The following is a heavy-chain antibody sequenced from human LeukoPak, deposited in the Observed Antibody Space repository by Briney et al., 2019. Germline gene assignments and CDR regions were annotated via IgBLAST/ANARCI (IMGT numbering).Heavy chain of an antibody. V-gene: IGHV4-39*07. Sequence: PSETLSLTCTVSGGSISSSSYYWGWIRQPPGKGLEWIGSIYYSGSTYYNPSLKSRVTISVDTSQNQFSLKLSSVTAADTAVYYCASVSTSDYYYYYMDVWGKGTPVTVSS. CDR2: IYYSGST. D-gene: IGHD2-2*01. J-gene: IGHJ6*03. CDR3: ASVSTSDYYYYYMDV. CDR1: GGSISSSSYY.